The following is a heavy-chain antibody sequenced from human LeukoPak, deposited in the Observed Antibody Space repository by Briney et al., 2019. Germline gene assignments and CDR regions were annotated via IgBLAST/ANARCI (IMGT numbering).Heavy chain of an antibody. CDR2: IKQDGSQK. CDR3: ATVSAAGTGFSDH. J-gene: IGHJ4*02. D-gene: IGHD6-13*01. V-gene: IGHV3-7*05. CDR1: GFTFSSYW. Sequence: GGSLRLSCAASGFTFSSYWMIWVGQAPGKGLEWVANIKQDGSQKNYVDSVKGRFTISRDNAKNSLYLQLNSLTAADTAVYFCATVSAAGTGFSDHWGQGTLVTVSS.